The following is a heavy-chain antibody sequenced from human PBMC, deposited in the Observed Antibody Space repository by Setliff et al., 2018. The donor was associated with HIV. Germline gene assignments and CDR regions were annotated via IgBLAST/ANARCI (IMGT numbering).Heavy chain of an antibody. J-gene: IGHJ1*01. CDR3: ARGGPRVGAFEYFQH. CDR1: DDPISSYY. V-gene: IGHV4-34*01. CDR2: INHSGST. D-gene: IGHD3-10*01. Sequence: PSETLSLTCYVTDDPISSYYWSWVRQPAGKGLEWIGEINHSGSTNYNPSLKSRVTISVDRSRDQFSLNLSSVTAADTAVYYCARGGPRVGAFEYFQHWGQGTLVTVSS.